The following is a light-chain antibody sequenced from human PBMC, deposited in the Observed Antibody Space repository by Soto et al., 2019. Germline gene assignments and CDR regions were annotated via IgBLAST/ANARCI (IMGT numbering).Light chain of an antibody. CDR2: DVS. CDR3: SSYTSSSTLV. J-gene: IGLJ2*01. V-gene: IGLV2-14*01. Sequence: HSALTQPASVSGSPGQSITISCTGTSRDVGGYNYVSWYQQHPGKAPKLMIYDVSNRPSGVSNRFSGSKSGNTASLTISGLQAEDEADYYSSSYTSSSTLVFGGGTKLTVL. CDR1: SRDVGGYNY.